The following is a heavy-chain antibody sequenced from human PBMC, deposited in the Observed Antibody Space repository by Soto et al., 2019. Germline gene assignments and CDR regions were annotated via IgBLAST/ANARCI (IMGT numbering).Heavy chain of an antibody. V-gene: IGHV1-8*01. CDR2: MNPNSGNT. J-gene: IGHJ6*03. CDR3: ARGVLAATFYYYYMDV. CDR1: GYTFTSYD. D-gene: IGHD2-15*01. Sequence: ASVQVSCKASGYTFTSYDINWVRQATGQGLEWMGWMNPNSGNTGYAQKFQGRVTMTRNTSISTAYMELSSLRSEDTAVYYCARGVLAATFYYYYMDVWGKGTTVTVSS.